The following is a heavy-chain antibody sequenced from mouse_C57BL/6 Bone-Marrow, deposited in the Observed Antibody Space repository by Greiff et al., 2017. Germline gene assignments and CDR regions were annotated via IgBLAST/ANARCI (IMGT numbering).Heavy chain of an antibody. J-gene: IGHJ3*01. CDR2: FYPGSGSI. CDR1: GYTFTEYT. CDR3: ARHEDRGLFAY. Sequence: VQLQESGAELVKPGASVKLSCKASGYTFTEYTIHWVKQRSGQGLEWLGWFYPGSGSIKYNEKFKDKATLTADKSSITVYMELSRLTSEDSAVYFCARHEDRGLFAYWGQGTLGTVSA. D-gene: IGHD3-1*01. V-gene: IGHV1-62-2*01.